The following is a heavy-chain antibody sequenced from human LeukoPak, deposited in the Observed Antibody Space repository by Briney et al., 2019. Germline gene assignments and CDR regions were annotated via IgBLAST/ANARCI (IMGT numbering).Heavy chain of an antibody. D-gene: IGHD5-12*01. CDR2: ISSSSSYI. J-gene: IGHJ4*02. V-gene: IGHV3-21*01. CDR1: GFTFSSYS. Sequence: GGSLRLSCAASGFTFSSYSMNWARQAPGKGLEWVSSISSSSSYIYYADSVKGRFTISRDNAKNSLYLQMNSLRAEDTAVYYCARELGHSGYGPSPPGSDYWGQGTLVTVAS. CDR3: ARELGHSGYGPSPPGSDY.